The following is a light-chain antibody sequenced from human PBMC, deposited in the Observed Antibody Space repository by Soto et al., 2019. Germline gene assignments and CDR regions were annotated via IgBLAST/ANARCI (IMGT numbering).Light chain of an antibody. V-gene: IGLV2-14*03. Sequence: QSALTQPASVSGSPGESITISCTGTSSDVGGYNSVSWYQHHPGKAPKLILYDVDDRPSGVSYSFSGAKSGNTASLTISGIAAEDEADYFCSSFTSSMTTVFGSGTKVTVL. CDR2: DVD. J-gene: IGLJ1*01. CDR1: SSDVGGYNS. CDR3: SSFTSSMTTV.